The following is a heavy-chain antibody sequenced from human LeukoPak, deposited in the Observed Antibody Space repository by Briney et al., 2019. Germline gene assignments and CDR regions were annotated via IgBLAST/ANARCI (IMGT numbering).Heavy chain of an antibody. CDR1: GFTFSSFA. CDR2: ISGSGRST. CDR3: AHLGYNILTGYYN. D-gene: IGHD3-9*01. V-gene: IGHV3-23*01. J-gene: IGHJ4*02. Sequence: GGSLRLSCAASGFTFSSFAMSWVRQAPGKGLEWVSAISGSGRSTYDADSVKGRFAISRDNSKNTLYLQMNSLRAEDTAVYYCAHLGYNILTGYYNWGQGTLVFVSS.